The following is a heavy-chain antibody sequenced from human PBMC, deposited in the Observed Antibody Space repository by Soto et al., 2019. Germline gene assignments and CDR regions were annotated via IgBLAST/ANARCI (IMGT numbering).Heavy chain of an antibody. CDR2: IKSKTDGGTT. J-gene: IGHJ3*02. V-gene: IGHV3-15*01. D-gene: IGHD3-16*02. Sequence: GGSLRLSCAASGFTFSNAWMSWVRQAPGKGLEWVGRIKSKTDGGTTDYAAPVKGRFTISRDDSKNTLYLQMNSLKTEDTAVYYCTTDRPTYYDYIWGSYRYKLPLIWGQGTMVTVSS. CDR1: GFTFSNAW. CDR3: TTDRPTYYDYIWGSYRYKLPLI.